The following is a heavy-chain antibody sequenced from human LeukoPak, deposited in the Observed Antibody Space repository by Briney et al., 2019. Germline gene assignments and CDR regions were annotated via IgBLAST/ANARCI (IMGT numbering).Heavy chain of an antibody. D-gene: IGHD5-12*01. Sequence: SETLSLTCTVSGGSISTYYWSWIRQPPGKGLEWIGYIYYIGSTNYNPSLKSRVTISIDTSKNQFSLKLSSVTAADTAVYYCARDFKRGYDCPGGMDVWGQGTTVTVSS. V-gene: IGHV4-59*01. CDR2: IYYIGST. CDR3: ARDFKRGYDCPGGMDV. CDR1: GGSISTYY. J-gene: IGHJ6*02.